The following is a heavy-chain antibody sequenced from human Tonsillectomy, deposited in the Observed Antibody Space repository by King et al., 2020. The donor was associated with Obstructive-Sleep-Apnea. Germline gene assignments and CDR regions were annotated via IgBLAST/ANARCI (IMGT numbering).Heavy chain of an antibody. J-gene: IGHJ4*02. CDR3: ARGFLEWSSFDY. D-gene: IGHD3-3*01. CDR1: GGSISSSSYY. CDR2: IYYSGGT. V-gene: IGHV4-39*07. Sequence: QLQESGPGLVKPSETLSLTCTFSGGSISSSSYYWGWIRQPPGKGLEWIGGIYYSGGTYYNPSLKRRVTISVDTSKNQFSLKLSSVTAADTAVYYCARGFLEWSSFDYWGQGTLVTVSS.